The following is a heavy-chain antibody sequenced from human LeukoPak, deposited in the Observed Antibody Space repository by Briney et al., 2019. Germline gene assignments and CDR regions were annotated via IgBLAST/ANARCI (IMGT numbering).Heavy chain of an antibody. D-gene: IGHD6-6*01. Sequence: EASVKVSCKASGGTFSSYAISWVRQAPGQGLEWMGGIIPIFGTANYAQKFQGRVTITTDESTSTAYMELSSLRSEDTAVYYCAKGSSSSGIHNWFDPWGQGTLVTVSS. V-gene: IGHV1-69*05. CDR2: IIPIFGTA. CDR1: GGTFSSYA. CDR3: AKGSSSSGIHNWFDP. J-gene: IGHJ5*02.